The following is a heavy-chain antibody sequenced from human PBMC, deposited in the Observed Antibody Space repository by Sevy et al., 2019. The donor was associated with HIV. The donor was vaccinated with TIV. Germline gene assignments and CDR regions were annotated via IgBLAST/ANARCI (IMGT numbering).Heavy chain of an antibody. Sequence: ASVKVPCKASGGTFSNYAISWVRQAPGQGLEWMGGFIPMFDTANSAQKFQGRVTLTADGSTSTAYMELSSLRSEDTAVYYCASSYYESSGYSPLYYYGMDVWGQGTTVTVSS. CDR2: FIPMFDTA. D-gene: IGHD3-22*01. CDR3: ASSYYESSGYSPLYYYGMDV. V-gene: IGHV1-69*13. J-gene: IGHJ6*02. CDR1: GGTFSNYA.